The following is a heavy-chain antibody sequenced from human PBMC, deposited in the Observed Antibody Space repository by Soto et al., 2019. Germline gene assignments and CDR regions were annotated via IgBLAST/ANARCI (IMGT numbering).Heavy chain of an antibody. V-gene: IGHV3-53*01. CDR3: ARKLSGAVQGWAYGMDX. CDR1: GFTVSTYN. CDR2: TYSGGST. J-gene: IGHJ6*02. D-gene: IGHD1-26*01. Sequence: PGGSLRLSCAASGFTVSTYNMIWVRQAPVKGLEWVAFTYSGGSTQYADSVKGLFTVSRDNSKNTLYLQMSSLRDEDTAVYYCARKLSGAVQGWAYGMDXWGRGTTVTVS.